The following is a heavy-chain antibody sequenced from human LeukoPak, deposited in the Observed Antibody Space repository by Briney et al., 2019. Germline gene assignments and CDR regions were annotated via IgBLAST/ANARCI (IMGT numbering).Heavy chain of an antibody. V-gene: IGHV1-69*13. CDR1: GYTFTSYG. D-gene: IGHD2-2*01. CDR3: ARAVVGYYFDY. CDR2: IIPIFGTA. J-gene: IGHJ4*02. Sequence: SVKVSCKASGYTFTSYGISWVRQAPGQGLEWMGGIIPIFGTANYAQKFQGRVTITADESTSTAYMELSSLRSEDTAVYYCARAVVGYYFDYWGQGTLVTVSS.